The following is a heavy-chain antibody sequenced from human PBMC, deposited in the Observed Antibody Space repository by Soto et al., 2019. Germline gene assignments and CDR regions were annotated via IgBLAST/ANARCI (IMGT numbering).Heavy chain of an antibody. CDR3: AKEGGGIVVVVAAFAWFDP. CDR2: ISGSGGST. J-gene: IGHJ5*02. D-gene: IGHD2-15*01. CDR1: GFTFSSYA. V-gene: IGHV3-23*01. Sequence: EVQLLESGGGLVQPGGSLRLSCAASGFTFSSYAMSWVRQAPGKGLELVSAISGSGGSTYYADSVKGRFTISRDNSKNTMYLQMNSLRAEDTAVYYCAKEGGGIVVVVAAFAWFDPWGQGTLVTVSS.